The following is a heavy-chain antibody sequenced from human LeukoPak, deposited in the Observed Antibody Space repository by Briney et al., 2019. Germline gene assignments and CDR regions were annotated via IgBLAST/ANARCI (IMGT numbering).Heavy chain of an antibody. Sequence: GGSLRLSCAASGFTFDDYTMHWVRQAPGKGLEWVSLISWDGGSTYYADSVKGRFTISRDNSKNSLYLQMNSLRTEDTALYYCAKASLGYYDSRGPFDYWAQGTLATVSS. CDR3: AKASLGYYDSRGPFDY. J-gene: IGHJ4*02. CDR2: ISWDGGST. V-gene: IGHV3-43*01. CDR1: GFTFDDYT. D-gene: IGHD3-22*01.